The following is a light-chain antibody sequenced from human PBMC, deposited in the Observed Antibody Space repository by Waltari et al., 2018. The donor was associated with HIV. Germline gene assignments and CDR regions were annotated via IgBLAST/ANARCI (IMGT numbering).Light chain of an antibody. V-gene: IGLV2-14*01. Sequence: QSALTQPASVSGSPGQSITISCTGTSSDVGGYNYVSWYQQHPGNAPKPMSYDVSKRPSGVSNRFSGSKSGNTSSLTISWLQAEDEDDYYCSSYTSSSTSYVFGTGTKVTVL. CDR3: SSYTSSSTSYV. J-gene: IGLJ1*01. CDR2: DVS. CDR1: SSDVGGYNY.